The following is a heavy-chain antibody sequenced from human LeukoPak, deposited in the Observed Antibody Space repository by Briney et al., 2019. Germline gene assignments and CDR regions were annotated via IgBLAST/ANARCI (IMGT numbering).Heavy chain of an antibody. CDR3: ARGEPGAMVTRRTIYYFDY. Sequence: SETLSLTCTVSGGSISSGSYYWSWIRQPAGKGLEWIGRIYNSGSTNYNPSLKSRVTISADTSENQFSLRLTSVTAADTAVYYCARGEPGAMVTRRTIYYFDYWGQGTLVTVSS. J-gene: IGHJ4*02. V-gene: IGHV4-61*02. D-gene: IGHD5-18*01. CDR1: GGSISSGSYY. CDR2: IYNSGST.